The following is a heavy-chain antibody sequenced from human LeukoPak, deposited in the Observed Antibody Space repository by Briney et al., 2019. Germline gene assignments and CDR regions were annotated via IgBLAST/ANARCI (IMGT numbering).Heavy chain of an antibody. Sequence: ASVKVSCKASGYTFSSYGISWVRQAPGQGLEWMGWISAYNGNTNYRQKLQGRVTMTTDTSTSTVYMELSSLRPEDTAVYFCARTIAAAGTDFDYWGQGTLVTVSS. D-gene: IGHD6-13*01. V-gene: IGHV1-18*01. CDR1: GYTFSSYG. CDR2: ISAYNGNT. J-gene: IGHJ4*02. CDR3: ARTIAAAGTDFDY.